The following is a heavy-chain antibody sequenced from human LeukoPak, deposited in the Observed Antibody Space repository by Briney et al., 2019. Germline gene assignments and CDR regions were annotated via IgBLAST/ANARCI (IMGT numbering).Heavy chain of an antibody. Sequence: ASVKVSCKASGYTFTSYGISWVRQAPGQGLEWMGWISPYSGNTDYAQKLQGRVTMTTDTSTSTAYMELRSLRSDDTAVYYCARGAAGYWYFDLWGRGTLGTVSS. J-gene: IGHJ2*01. V-gene: IGHV1-18*01. CDR3: ARGAAGYWYFDL. CDR1: GYTFTSYG. D-gene: IGHD6-13*01. CDR2: ISPYSGNT.